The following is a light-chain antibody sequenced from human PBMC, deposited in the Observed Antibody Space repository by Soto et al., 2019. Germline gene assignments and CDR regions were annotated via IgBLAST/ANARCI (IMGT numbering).Light chain of an antibody. CDR1: QSISSW. V-gene: IGKV1-5*01. CDR2: DAS. Sequence: DIQMTQSPSTLSASVVDVVTTTCRASQSISSWLAWYQQKPGKAPKLLIYDASSLESGVPSRFSGSESGTEFTLTISSLQPDDFATYYCQHYNTYSWTFGQGTKVDIK. CDR3: QHYNTYSWT. J-gene: IGKJ1*01.